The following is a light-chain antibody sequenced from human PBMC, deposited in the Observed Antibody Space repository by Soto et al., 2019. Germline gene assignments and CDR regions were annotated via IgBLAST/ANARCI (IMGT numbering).Light chain of an antibody. V-gene: IGKV2-30*01. CDR1: QSLVYSDGNSY. CDR2: KAS. CDR3: MQAKSCAPVT. Sequence: DVVMTQSPLSLPVTLGEPASISCRSSQSLVYSDGNSYLNWFQQRPGQSPRRLMYKASNQDTGAREGCIRSRSGAHFAIKTSRVEDEEVGVYYCMQAKSCAPVTFGRGTKLEIK. J-gene: IGKJ2*01.